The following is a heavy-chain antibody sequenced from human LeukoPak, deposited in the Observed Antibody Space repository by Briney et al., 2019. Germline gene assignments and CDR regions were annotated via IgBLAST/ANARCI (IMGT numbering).Heavy chain of an antibody. D-gene: IGHD5-24*01. CDR2: IYYSGST. J-gene: IGHJ4*02. V-gene: IGHV4-59*08. Sequence: KSSETLSLTCTVSGGSISTYYWTWIRQPPGKGLEWIGYIYYSGSTNYNPSLKSRVTISVDTSKNQFSLKLSSVTAADTAVYYCARRMATHPKYYFDYWGQGSLVTVSS. CDR1: GGSISTYY. CDR3: ARRMATHPKYYFDY.